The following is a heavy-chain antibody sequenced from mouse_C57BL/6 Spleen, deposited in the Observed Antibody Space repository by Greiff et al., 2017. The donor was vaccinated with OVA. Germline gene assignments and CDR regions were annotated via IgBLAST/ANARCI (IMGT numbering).Heavy chain of an antibody. V-gene: IGHV5-17*01. Sequence: EVKLMESGGGLVKPGGSLKLSCAASGFTFSDYGMHWVRQAPEKGLEWVAYISSGSSTIDYADTVKGRFTISRDNAKNTLFLHMTSLRSEDTAMYYCARPHYYDYDRFDYWGQGTTLTVSS. J-gene: IGHJ2*01. CDR1: GFTFSDYG. CDR2: ISSGSSTI. D-gene: IGHD2-4*01. CDR3: ARPHYYDYDRFDY.